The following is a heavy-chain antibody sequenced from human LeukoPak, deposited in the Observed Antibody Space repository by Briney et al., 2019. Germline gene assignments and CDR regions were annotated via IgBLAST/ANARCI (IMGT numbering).Heavy chain of an antibody. Sequence: GGSLRLSCAASGFTFSNAWMSWVRQAPGKGLEWVGRIKSKTDGGTTDYAAPVKGRFTISRDDSKSTLYLQMNSLKTEDTAVYYCTLRGGTTVTTPFNYYYYYMDVWGKGTTVTVSS. CDR1: GFTFSNAW. J-gene: IGHJ6*03. CDR2: IKSKTDGGTT. V-gene: IGHV3-15*01. CDR3: TLRGGTTVTTPFNYYYYYMDV. D-gene: IGHD4-17*01.